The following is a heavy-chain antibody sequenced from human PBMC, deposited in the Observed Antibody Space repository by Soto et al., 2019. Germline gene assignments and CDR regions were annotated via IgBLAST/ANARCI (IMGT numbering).Heavy chain of an antibody. V-gene: IGHV4-31*03. CDR2: IYYSGST. J-gene: IGHJ6*02. Sequence: SETLSLTCTVSGGSISSGGYYWSWIRQHPGKGLEWIGYIYYSGSTYYNPSLKSRVTISVDTSKNQFSLKLSSVTAADTAVYYCARGSQEKYYYYSMDVWGQGTTVTVSS. CDR3: ARGSQEKYYYYSMDV. CDR1: GGSISSGGYY.